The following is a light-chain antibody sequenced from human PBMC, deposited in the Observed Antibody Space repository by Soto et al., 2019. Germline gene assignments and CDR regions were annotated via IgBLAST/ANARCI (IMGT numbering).Light chain of an antibody. CDR1: SSDVGSYNY. CDR2: EVS. V-gene: IGLV2-14*01. CDR3: SSYTSSSTRV. Sequence: QSVLTQPPSASGSPGQSVTISCTGTSSDVGSYNYVSWYQQNPGKAPKLMIYEVSNRPSGVSNRFSGSKSGNTASLTISGLQAEDEADYYCSSYTSSSTRVFGGGTKLTVL. J-gene: IGLJ2*01.